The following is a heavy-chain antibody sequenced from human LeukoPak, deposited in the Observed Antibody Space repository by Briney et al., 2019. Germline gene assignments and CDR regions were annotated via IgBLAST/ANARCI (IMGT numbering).Heavy chain of an antibody. D-gene: IGHD3-22*01. CDR3: AKDMYYYDSSGIDY. Sequence: PGGSLRLSCAASGFTFSSYAMSWVRQAPGRGLEWVSAISGSGGSTYYADSVKGRFTISRDNSKNTLYLQMNSLRAEDTAVYYCAKDMYYYDSSGIDYWGQGTLVTVSS. J-gene: IGHJ4*02. V-gene: IGHV3-23*01. CDR2: ISGSGGST. CDR1: GFTFSSYA.